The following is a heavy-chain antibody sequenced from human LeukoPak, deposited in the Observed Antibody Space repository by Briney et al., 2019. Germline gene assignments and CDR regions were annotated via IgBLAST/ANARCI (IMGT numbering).Heavy chain of an antibody. V-gene: IGHV1-18*01. J-gene: IGHJ4*02. CDR2: ISAYNGNA. CDR1: GYTFTSYG. CDR3: ARGDSGSQDDYFDY. D-gene: IGHD1-26*01. Sequence: ASVKVSCKASGYTFTSYGISWVRQAPGQGLEWMGWISAYNGNANYAQKFQGRVTMTRDTSISTAYMELSRLRSDDTAVYYCARGDSGSQDDYFDYWGQGTLVTVSS.